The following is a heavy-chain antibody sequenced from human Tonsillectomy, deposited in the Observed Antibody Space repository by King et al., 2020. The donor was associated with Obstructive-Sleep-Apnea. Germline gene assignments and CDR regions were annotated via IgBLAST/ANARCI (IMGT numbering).Heavy chain of an antibody. CDR2: MYNSETT. CDR1: SGSFRSYS. D-gene: IGHD3-10*01. J-gene: IGHJ5*02. V-gene: IGHV4-59*08. Sequence: VQLQESGPGLVKPSETLSLTCSVSSGSFRSYSCSWIRQSPGKGLEWIGYMYNSETTYYNPFLKSRVYMSVDTSKNHCTLNLTSVTDADTGIYYCARLSGSGNYFWFDPWGQGTLVTVSS. CDR3: ARLSGSGNYFWFDP.